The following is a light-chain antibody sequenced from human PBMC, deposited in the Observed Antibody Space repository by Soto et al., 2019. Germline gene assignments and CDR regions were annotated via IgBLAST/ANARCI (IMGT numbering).Light chain of an antibody. J-gene: IGKJ1*01. CDR1: QGISNY. CDR2: AAS. CDR3: QQYNTFWT. V-gene: IGKV1-27*01. Sequence: DIQMTRSPSSLSASVGDRVTITCRASQGISNYLAWYQQKPGKVPKLLIYAASTLQSGVPSRFSGSGSGTDFTLTISSLQPEDVATYYCQQYNTFWTFGQGTKVDIK.